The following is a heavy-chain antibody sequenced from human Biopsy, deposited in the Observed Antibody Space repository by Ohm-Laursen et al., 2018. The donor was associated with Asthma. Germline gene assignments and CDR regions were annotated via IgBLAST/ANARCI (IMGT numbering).Heavy chain of an antibody. CDR3: ARAVSSSSYWYFDL. CDR1: GDAMSTSGSY. CDR2: IYYSGRT. J-gene: IGHJ2*01. D-gene: IGHD6-6*01. V-gene: IGHV4-39*02. Sequence: GTLSLTCIVSGDAMSTSGSYWGWIRQSPGKGLEWIGSIYYSGRTYYNPSLESRITISDDTSKNHFSLKVPSVTAADTAVYYCARAVSSSSYWYFDLWGRGDLVTVSS.